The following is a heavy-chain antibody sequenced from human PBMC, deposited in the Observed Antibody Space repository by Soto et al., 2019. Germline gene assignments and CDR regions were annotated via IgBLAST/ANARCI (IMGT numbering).Heavy chain of an antibody. CDR2: IFNSGTT. CDR3: ALALGPTTGLDY. V-gene: IGHV4-31*02. CDR1: GASTVSHYH. Sequence: QVQLQESGPGLVKPYQTLSLTCSVSGASTVSHYHWTWIRQPPGQGLEWMGYIFNSGTTFSNPSLTSRLSISMDTSRNHFSLELRSVTAADTAVYYCALALGPTTGLDYWGQGTLVTVSS. J-gene: IGHJ4*02. D-gene: IGHD1-26*01.